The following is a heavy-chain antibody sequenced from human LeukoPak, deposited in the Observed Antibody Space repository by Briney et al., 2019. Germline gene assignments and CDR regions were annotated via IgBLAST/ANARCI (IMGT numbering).Heavy chain of an antibody. CDR2: IHSGGTT. CDR3: ARDSDSGYGPFAS. Sequence: GGSLTLSCTASGFTISNNYMSWVRQAPRRGLEWVSVIHSGGTTNYADSVQGRFTISRDNSKTTVYLHMNSLRAEDTAVYYCARDSDSGYGPFASWGQGTLVTVSS. CDR1: GFTISNNY. J-gene: IGHJ4*02. V-gene: IGHV3-53*01. D-gene: IGHD5-12*01.